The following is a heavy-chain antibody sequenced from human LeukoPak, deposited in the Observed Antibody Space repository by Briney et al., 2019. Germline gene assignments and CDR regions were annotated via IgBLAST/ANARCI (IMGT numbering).Heavy chain of an antibody. CDR1: GGSISNYY. D-gene: IGHD4-17*01. CDR3: ARAAVTTSRYFQH. J-gene: IGHJ1*01. CDR2: IYYSGNT. Sequence: SETLSLTCTVSGGSISNYYWSWIRQPPGKGLEWLGYIYYSGNTNYNPSLKSRVTISEDTSKNQLSLKLSSVTAADTAVYYCARAAVTTSRYFQHWGQGTLVTVSS. V-gene: IGHV4-59*01.